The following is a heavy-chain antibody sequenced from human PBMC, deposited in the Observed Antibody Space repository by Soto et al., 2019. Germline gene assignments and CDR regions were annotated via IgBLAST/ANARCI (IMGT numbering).Heavy chain of an antibody. V-gene: IGHV1-69*13. CDR2: IIPIFGTA. J-gene: IGHJ6*02. CDR1: GGTFSSYA. CDR3: DTGMDSSSSGRGYYYYGMDV. Sequence: SVKVSCKXSGGTFSSYAISWVRQAPGQGLEWMGGIIPIFGTANYAQKFQGRVTITADESTSTAYMELSSLRSEDTAVYYCDTGMDSSSSGRGYYYYGMDVWGQGTTVTVSS. D-gene: IGHD6-6*01.